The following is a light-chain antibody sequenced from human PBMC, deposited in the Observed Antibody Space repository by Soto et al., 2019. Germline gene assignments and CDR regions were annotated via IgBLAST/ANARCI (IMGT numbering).Light chain of an antibody. J-gene: IGLJ1*01. CDR1: SSDVGGYNY. Sequence: QSALTQSRSVSGSPGQSLTISCAGTSSDVGGYNYVSWYQHHPGKAPKLMIYDVTKRPSSVPDRFSGSKSGNTASLTISGLQSEDEADYYCCSYAGRYTFVFGTGTKLTVL. V-gene: IGLV2-11*01. CDR2: DVT. CDR3: CSYAGRYTFV.